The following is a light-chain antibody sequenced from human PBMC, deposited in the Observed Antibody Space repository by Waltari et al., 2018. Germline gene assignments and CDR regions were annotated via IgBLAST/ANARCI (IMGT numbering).Light chain of an antibody. CDR3: ASWDDSLNGL. CDR1: RSNIGSNS. CDR2: SNN. V-gene: IGLV1-44*01. Sequence: QSVLTQPPSASGTPGQRVTIPCSGSRSNIGSNSVNLYHQPPGPAPKLPIYSNNPRPSGVPDRFSGSKSGTSASLAISGLQSEDEGDYYCASWDDSLNGLFGGGTKLTVL. J-gene: IGLJ3*02.